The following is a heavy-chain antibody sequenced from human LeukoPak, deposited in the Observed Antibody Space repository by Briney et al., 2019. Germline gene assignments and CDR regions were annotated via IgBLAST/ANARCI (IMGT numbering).Heavy chain of an antibody. CDR1: GFTFSSYG. Sequence: GGSLRLSCAASGFTFSSYGMHWVRQAPGKGLEWVAFIRYDGSNKYYADSVKGRFTISRDNSKNTPYLQMNSLRAEDTAVYYCAKGNSGWQQIFDYWGQGTLVTVSS. D-gene: IGHD6-19*01. CDR3: AKGNSGWQQIFDY. J-gene: IGHJ4*02. V-gene: IGHV3-30*02. CDR2: IRYDGSNK.